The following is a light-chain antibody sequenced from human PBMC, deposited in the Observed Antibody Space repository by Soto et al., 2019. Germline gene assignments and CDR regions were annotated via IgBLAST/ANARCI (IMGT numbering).Light chain of an antibody. CDR2: KAS. CDR1: QSISSW. V-gene: IGKV1-5*03. Sequence: IQMTQSPSTLSASVGDRVTITCRASQSISSWLAWYQQKPGKVPEVLIYKASSLGSGVPPRFSGSGSGTEFTLTISSLQPDDFATYYCLQYNSYPVTFGGGTRVEIK. CDR3: LQYNSYPVT. J-gene: IGKJ4*01.